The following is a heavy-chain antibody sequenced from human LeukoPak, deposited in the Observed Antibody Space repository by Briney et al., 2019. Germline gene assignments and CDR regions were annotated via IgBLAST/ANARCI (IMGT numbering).Heavy chain of an antibody. CDR2: INAGNGNT. V-gene: IGHV1-3*01. J-gene: IGHJ4*02. CDR3: ARRVGATTPFDY. Sequence: ASVKVSCKASGYTFTSYAMHWVRQAPGQRLEWKGWINAGNGNTKYSQKFQGRVTITRDTSASTAYMELSSLRSEDTAVYYCARRVGATTPFDYWGQGTLVTVSS. D-gene: IGHD1-26*01. CDR1: GYTFTSYA.